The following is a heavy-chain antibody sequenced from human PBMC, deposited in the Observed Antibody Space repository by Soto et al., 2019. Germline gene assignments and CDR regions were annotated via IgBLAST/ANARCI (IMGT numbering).Heavy chain of an antibody. Sequence: QVQLVESGGGVVQPGRSLRLSCAAPGFTFSSYGMHWVRQAPGKGLEWVAVISYDGSNKYYADSVKGRFTISRDKSKNTLYLQMNSLRAEDTAVYYCAKDSHITIFGVVPETCMDVWVQGTTVTVSS. D-gene: IGHD3-3*01. V-gene: IGHV3-30*18. CDR2: ISYDGSNK. CDR1: GFTFSSYG. CDR3: AKDSHITIFGVVPETCMDV. J-gene: IGHJ6*02.